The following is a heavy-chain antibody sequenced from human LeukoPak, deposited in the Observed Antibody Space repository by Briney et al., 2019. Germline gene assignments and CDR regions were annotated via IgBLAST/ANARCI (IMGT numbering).Heavy chain of an antibody. CDR1: GFTFNYAW. V-gene: IGHV3-15*01. Sequence: GGSLRLSCAASGFTFNYAWMSWVRQVPGKGLEWVGQTLSEIDGGTTDYAAPVKGRFTISRDDSKSTLYLQMNSLKIEDTAVYYCTTDEDWNYARKDVWGQGATVIVSS. J-gene: IGHJ6*02. CDR3: TTDEDWNYARKDV. D-gene: IGHD1-7*01. CDR2: TLSEIDGGTT.